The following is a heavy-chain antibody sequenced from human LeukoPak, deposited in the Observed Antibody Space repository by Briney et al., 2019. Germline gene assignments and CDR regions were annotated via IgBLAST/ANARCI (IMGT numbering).Heavy chain of an antibody. D-gene: IGHD2-21*02. CDR2: ISGSGGST. Sequence: GGSLRLSCAASGFTFSSYGMSWVRQAPGKGLEWVSTISGSGGSTHYADSVKGRFTISRDNAKNSLYLQMNSLRAEDTALYHCARDRTVTAYYYYYYMDVWGKGTTVTISS. CDR1: GFTFSSYG. V-gene: IGHV3-23*01. CDR3: ARDRTVTAYYYYYYMDV. J-gene: IGHJ6*03.